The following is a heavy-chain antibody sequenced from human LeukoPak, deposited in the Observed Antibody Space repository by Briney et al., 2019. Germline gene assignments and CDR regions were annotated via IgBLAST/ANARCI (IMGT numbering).Heavy chain of an antibody. CDR3: ARGSSGWYGWFDP. V-gene: IGHV3-21*04. Sequence: PGGSLRLSCAASGFTFSSYSMNWVRQAPGKGLEWVSSISSSSTYIYYADSVKGRFTISRDNAKNSLYLQLNSLRAEDTAVYYCARGSSGWYGWFDPWGQGTLVTASS. D-gene: IGHD6-19*01. CDR1: GFTFSSYS. J-gene: IGHJ5*02. CDR2: ISSSSTYI.